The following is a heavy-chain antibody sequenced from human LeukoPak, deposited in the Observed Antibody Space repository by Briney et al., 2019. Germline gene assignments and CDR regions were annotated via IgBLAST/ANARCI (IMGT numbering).Heavy chain of an antibody. J-gene: IGHJ3*02. CDR2: IYPGDSDT. CDR3: TRRGRMGWDGARDAFDI. Sequence: GESLKISCKGSGYSFTSYWIGWVRQMPGKGLEWMGIIYPGDSDTRYSPSFQGQVTFSADKSISTAYLQWSSLEASDTAMYYCTRRGRMGWDGARDAFDIWGQGTMVTVSS. CDR1: GYSFTSYW. V-gene: IGHV5-51*01. D-gene: IGHD6-19*01.